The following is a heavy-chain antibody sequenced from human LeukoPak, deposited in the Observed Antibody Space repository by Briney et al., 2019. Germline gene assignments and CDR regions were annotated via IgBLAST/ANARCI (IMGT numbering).Heavy chain of an antibody. CDR1: GGSFSGYF. V-gene: IGHV4-34*01. CDR3: AGLRLRSYYFFMDV. CDR2: MNHNGST. Sequence: SETLSLTCAVSGGSFSGYFWGWIRQPPGKGLEWIGEMNHNGSTSYNPSLKSRATISVDTSTNQFSLRLTSVTAADTAVYYRAGLRLRSYYFFMDVWGKGITVTVAS. D-gene: IGHD5/OR15-5a*01. J-gene: IGHJ6*03.